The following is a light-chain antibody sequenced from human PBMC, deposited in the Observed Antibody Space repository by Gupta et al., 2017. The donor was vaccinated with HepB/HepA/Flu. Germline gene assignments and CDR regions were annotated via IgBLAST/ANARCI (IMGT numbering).Light chain of an antibody. Sequence: EIVLTQSPATLSLSPGERATLSCRASQSVSSYLAWYQQKPGQAPRLLIYDASNRATGITARFSGSGDGTDFTLTISSLEPEDFEVYYCQQRNNWHPMHTFGQGTKLEIK. V-gene: IGKV3-11*01. CDR3: QQRNNWHPMHT. CDR2: DAS. CDR1: QSVSSY. J-gene: IGKJ2*01.